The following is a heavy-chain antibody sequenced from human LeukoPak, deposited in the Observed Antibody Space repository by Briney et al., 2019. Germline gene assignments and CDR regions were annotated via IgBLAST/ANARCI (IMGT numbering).Heavy chain of an antibody. Sequence: GGSLRLSCAGSGFTFSSYWMNWVRQAPGKGLEWVANIKQDGSEKYYADSVKGRFTISRDNSKNTLYLQMNSLRAEDTAVYYCMITEAGDDAFDIWGQGTMVTVSS. CDR3: MITEAGDDAFDI. D-gene: IGHD3-16*01. J-gene: IGHJ3*02. V-gene: IGHV3-7*01. CDR2: IKQDGSEK. CDR1: GFTFSSYW.